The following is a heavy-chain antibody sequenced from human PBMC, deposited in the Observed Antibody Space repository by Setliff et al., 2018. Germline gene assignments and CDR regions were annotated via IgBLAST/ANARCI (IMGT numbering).Heavy chain of an antibody. D-gene: IGHD5-12*01. Sequence: LRLSCAASGFTSSNYDMNWVRQAPGKGLEWVSYIKSSGSSIYYADSVKGRFTISRDNAKNSLYLQMNSLRAEDTAVYYCARVYSGYDPSHYFDYWGQGTLVTVSS. CDR2: IKSSGSSI. J-gene: IGHJ4*02. CDR3: ARVYSGYDPSHYFDY. V-gene: IGHV3-48*03. CDR1: GFTSSNYD.